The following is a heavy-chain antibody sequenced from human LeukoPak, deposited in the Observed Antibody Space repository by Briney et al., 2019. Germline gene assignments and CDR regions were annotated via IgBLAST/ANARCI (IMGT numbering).Heavy chain of an antibody. CDR3: ARNQQLGGHSYYYYGMDV. V-gene: IGHV3-23*01. CDR2: ISGGGVTT. CDR1: GFIFDNYA. J-gene: IGHJ6*02. Sequence: PGGSLRLSCVASGFIFDNYALSWARQAPGKGLEWVSGISGGGVTTYYADSVKGRFTISRDNSKNTLYLQMNSLGADDTAIYYCARNQQLGGHSYYYYGMDVWGQGTTVTVSS. D-gene: IGHD3-16*01.